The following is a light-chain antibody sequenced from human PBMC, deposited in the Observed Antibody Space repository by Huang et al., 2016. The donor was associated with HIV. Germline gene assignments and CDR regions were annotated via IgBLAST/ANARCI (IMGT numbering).Light chain of an antibody. CDR2: TAS. Sequence: DIQMTQSPSSVSASVGDTVTITCRASRDISNWLAWYQQKSGKAPKLLVYTASRLQTGVPSRFSGSGSGTDFTLTITSLQPDDFAVYYCQQAKTFPYTFGQGTKLEV. J-gene: IGKJ2*01. CDR1: RDISNW. V-gene: IGKV1-12*01. CDR3: QQAKTFPYT.